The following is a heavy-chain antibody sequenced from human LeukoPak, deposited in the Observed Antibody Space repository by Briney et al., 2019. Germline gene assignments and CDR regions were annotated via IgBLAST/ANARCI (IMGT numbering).Heavy chain of an antibody. V-gene: IGHV4-59*01. CDR3: ARVYSSSWYVDY. D-gene: IGHD6-13*01. J-gene: IGHJ4*02. Sequence: SETLSLTCTVSGGSISSYYWSWIRQPPGKGLEWIGYIYYSGSTNYNPSLKSRVTISVDTSKNQFSLKLSSVTAADTAVYYCARVYSSSWYVDYWGQGTLVIVSS. CDR1: GGSISSYY. CDR2: IYYSGST.